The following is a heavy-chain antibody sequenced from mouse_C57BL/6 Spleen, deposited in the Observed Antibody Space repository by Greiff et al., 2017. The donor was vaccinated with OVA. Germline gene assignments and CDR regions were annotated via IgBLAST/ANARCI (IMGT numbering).Heavy chain of an antibody. Sequence: QVQLQQPGAELVKPGASVKMSCKASGYTFTSYWITWVKQRPGQGLEWIGDIYPGSGSTNYNEKFKSKATLTVDTSSSTAYMQLSSLTYEDSAVYYCARWGYDYDEDMDYWGQGTSVTVSS. CDR1: GYTFTSYW. V-gene: IGHV1-55*01. D-gene: IGHD2-4*01. CDR2: IYPGSGST. CDR3: ARWGYDYDEDMDY. J-gene: IGHJ4*01.